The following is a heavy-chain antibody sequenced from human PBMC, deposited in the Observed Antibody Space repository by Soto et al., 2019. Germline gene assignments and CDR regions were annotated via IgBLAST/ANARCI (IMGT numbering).Heavy chain of an antibody. CDR3: ARDGERDYDFWIRFDY. J-gene: IGHJ4*02. D-gene: IGHD3-3*01. Sequence: VQLVESGGGVVQPGRSLRLSCAASGFTFSSYAMHWVRQAPGKGLEWVAVISYDGSNKYYADSVKGRFTISRDNSKNTLYLQMNSLRAEDTAVYYCARDGERDYDFWIRFDYWGQGTLVTVSS. CDR1: GFTFSSYA. V-gene: IGHV3-30-3*01. CDR2: ISYDGSNK.